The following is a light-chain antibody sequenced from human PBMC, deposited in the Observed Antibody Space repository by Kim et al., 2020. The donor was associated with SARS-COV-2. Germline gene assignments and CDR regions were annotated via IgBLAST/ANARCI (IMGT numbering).Light chain of an antibody. J-gene: IGLJ2*01. CDR3: GTWDSSLSAVV. CDR1: SSNIGNNY. CDR2: DNN. Sequence: QSVLTQPPSVSAAPGQKDTISCSGSSSNIGNNYVSWYQQLPGTAPKLLIYDNNNRPSGIPDRFSGSKSGTSATLGITGLQTGDEADYYCGTWDSSLSAVVFGGGTQLTVL. V-gene: IGLV1-51*01.